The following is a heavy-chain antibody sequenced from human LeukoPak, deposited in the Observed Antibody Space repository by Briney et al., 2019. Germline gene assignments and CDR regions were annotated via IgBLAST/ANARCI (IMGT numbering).Heavy chain of an antibody. CDR1: GFTFSSYA. D-gene: IGHD2-2*01. CDR3: ARADCSSTSCYRTDAFDT. CDR2: ISYDGSNK. V-gene: IGHV3-30-3*01. J-gene: IGHJ3*02. Sequence: PGRSLRLSCAASGFTFSSYAMHWVRQAPGKGLEWVAVISYDGSNKYYADSVKGRFTISRDNSKNTLYLQMNSLRAEDTAVYYCARADCSSTSCYRTDAFDTWGQGTMVTVSS.